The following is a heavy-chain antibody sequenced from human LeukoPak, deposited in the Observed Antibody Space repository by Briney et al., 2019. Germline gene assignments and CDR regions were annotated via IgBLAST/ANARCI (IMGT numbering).Heavy chain of an antibody. CDR1: GFTVSSNY. Sequence: GGSLRLSCTASGFTVSSNYMVWVRRAPGKGLEWVSIIYSAGSTYYADSVKGRFTISRDNSKSTLYLQMNRLRVEDAAVYYCASSDDYNTYWYYLNFWGQGTLVTVSS. V-gene: IGHV3-53*01. CDR2: IYSAGST. J-gene: IGHJ4*02. CDR3: ASSDDYNTYWYYLNF. D-gene: IGHD4-11*01.